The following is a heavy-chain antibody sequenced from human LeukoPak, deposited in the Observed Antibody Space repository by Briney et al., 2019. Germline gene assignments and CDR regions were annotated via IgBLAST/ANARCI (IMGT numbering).Heavy chain of an antibody. CDR1: GYTLTELS. D-gene: IGHD2-2*01. V-gene: IGHV1-24*01. Sequence: ASVKVSCKVSGYTLTELSMHWVRQAPGTGLEWMGGFDPEDGETIYAQKFQGRVTMTEDTSTDTAYMELSSLRSEDTAVYYCATLYLPSERGTSSRKSDAFDIWGQGTMVTVSS. J-gene: IGHJ3*02. CDR2: FDPEDGET. CDR3: ATLYLPSERGTSSRKSDAFDI.